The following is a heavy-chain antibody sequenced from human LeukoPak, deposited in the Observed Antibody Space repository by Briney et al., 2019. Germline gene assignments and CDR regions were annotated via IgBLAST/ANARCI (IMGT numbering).Heavy chain of an antibody. CDR3: ARGSSWQRTRHYFDY. D-gene: IGHD6-13*01. CDR1: GGSISSYY. J-gene: IGHJ4*02. Sequence: SETLSLTCTVSGGSISSYYWSWIRQPPGKGLEWIGYIYYSGSTNYNPSLKSRVTISVDTSKNQFSLKLSSVTAADTAVYYCARGSSWQRTRHYFDYWGQGTLVTVSS. V-gene: IGHV4-59*01. CDR2: IYYSGST.